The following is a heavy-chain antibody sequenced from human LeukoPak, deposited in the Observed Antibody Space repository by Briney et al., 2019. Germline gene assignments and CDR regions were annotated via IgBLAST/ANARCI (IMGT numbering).Heavy chain of an antibody. Sequence: PGGSLRLSCAASGFTFDDYAMHWVRQAPGKGLEWVSLISGDGGSTYYADSVKGRFTISRDNSKNSLYLKMNSLRTEDTALYYCAKDSNYGDYPSYGMDVWGQGTTVTVSS. CDR1: GFTFDDYA. D-gene: IGHD4-17*01. J-gene: IGHJ6*02. V-gene: IGHV3-43*02. CDR2: ISGDGGST. CDR3: AKDSNYGDYPSYGMDV.